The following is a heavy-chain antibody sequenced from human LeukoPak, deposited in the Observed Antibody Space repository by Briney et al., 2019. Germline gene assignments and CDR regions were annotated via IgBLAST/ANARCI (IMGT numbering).Heavy chain of an antibody. CDR1: GSRFGDYW. CDR3: ARVGAWDLQRVFEY. Sequence: GGSLRLSCAASGSRFGDYWMTWARHIPGKGLEWVANIKQDGAEKHYAESVEGRFIISRDNAKNSLYLEMDILKVEDTAVYYCARVGAWDLQRVFEYWGQGTLVTVSS. V-gene: IGHV3-7*01. D-gene: IGHD1-26*01. J-gene: IGHJ4*02. CDR2: IKQDGAEK.